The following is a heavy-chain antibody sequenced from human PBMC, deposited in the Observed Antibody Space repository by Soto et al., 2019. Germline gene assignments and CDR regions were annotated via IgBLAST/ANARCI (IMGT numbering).Heavy chain of an antibody. Sequence: SETLSLTCAVYGGSFSGYYLSWIRQPPGKGLEWIGEINHSGSTNYNPSLKSRVTISVDTSKNQFSLKLTSVTAADTAVYYCARLKNNLWYYYDSSGHRTGYYFDYWGQGTLVTVSS. D-gene: IGHD3-22*01. CDR1: GGSFSGYY. CDR3: ARLKNNLWYYYDSSGHRTGYYFDY. CDR2: INHSGST. V-gene: IGHV4-34*01. J-gene: IGHJ4*02.